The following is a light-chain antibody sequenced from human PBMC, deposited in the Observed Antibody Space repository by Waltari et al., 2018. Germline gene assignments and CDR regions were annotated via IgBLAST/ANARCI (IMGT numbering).Light chain of an antibody. CDR2: WAS. V-gene: IGKV4-1*01. J-gene: IGKJ5*01. Sequence: DIVMTQSPDSLAVSLGERATINCKSSQSLFSSSNSKPNIAWYQHKPGQPPKFLIYWASIRASGVPDRFSGSGSGTDFTLTISSLQAEDVAVYYCHHYYIPPLTFGQGTRLEI. CDR1: QSLFSSSNSKPN. CDR3: HHYYIPPLT.